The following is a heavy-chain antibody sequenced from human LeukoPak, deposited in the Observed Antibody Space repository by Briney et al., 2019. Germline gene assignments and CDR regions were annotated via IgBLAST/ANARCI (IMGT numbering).Heavy chain of an antibody. CDR1: GFTFSSYS. CDR3: ARVLSGYDY. D-gene: IGHD3-22*01. J-gene: IGHJ4*02. Sequence: GGSLRLSCAASGFTFSSYSMHWVRQAPGKGLEYVSAISGNGGSTYYADSVNGRFTISRDNSKNTVYLQMGSLRAEDMAVYYCARVLSGYDYWGQGTLVTVS. V-gene: IGHV3-64*02. CDR2: ISGNGGST.